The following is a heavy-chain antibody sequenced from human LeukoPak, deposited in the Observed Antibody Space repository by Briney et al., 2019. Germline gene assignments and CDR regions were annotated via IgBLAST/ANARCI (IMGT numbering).Heavy chain of an antibody. D-gene: IGHD3-9*01. CDR2: INPSGGST. V-gene: IGHV1-46*01. Sequence: ASVKVSCKASGYTFTSYYMHWVRQAPGQGLEWMGIINPSGGSTSYAQKFQGRVTMTRDTSTSTDYMELSSLRSEDTAVYYCASSRFDGGGYWGQGTLVTVSS. CDR1: GYTFTSYY. J-gene: IGHJ4*02. CDR3: ASSRFDGGGY.